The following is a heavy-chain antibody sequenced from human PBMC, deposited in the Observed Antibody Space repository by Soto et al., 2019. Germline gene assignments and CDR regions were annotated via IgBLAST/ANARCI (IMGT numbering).Heavy chain of an antibody. V-gene: IGHV1-69*01. J-gene: IGHJ6*02. CDR2: IIPIFGTA. CDR3: DRDRSGYAPFTYYYYGMDV. Sequence: SVKGSCKASGGTFSSYAISWVRQAPGQGLEWMGGIIPIFGTANYAQKFQGRVTMTADETTSTAYMRRSSLRSEDAAVYYCDRDRSGYAPFTYYYYGMDVWGQGTTVTVSS. D-gene: IGHD5-12*01. CDR1: GGTFSSYA.